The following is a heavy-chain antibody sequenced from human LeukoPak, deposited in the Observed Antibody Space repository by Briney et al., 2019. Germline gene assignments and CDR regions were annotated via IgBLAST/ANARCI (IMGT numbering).Heavy chain of an antibody. J-gene: IGHJ6*03. D-gene: IGHD3-3*01. CDR2: IAYDGSNK. Sequence: GGSLRLSCTASGFTFSSYGMHWVRQAPGKGLEWVAVIAYDGSNKKYADSVKGRFTISRDNSKNTLYLQMNSLRAENTAVYYCARVLGDFWSGYRNYYYYYMDVWGKGTTVTVSS. CDR3: ARVLGDFWSGYRNYYYYYMDV. V-gene: IGHV3-30*03. CDR1: GFTFSSYG.